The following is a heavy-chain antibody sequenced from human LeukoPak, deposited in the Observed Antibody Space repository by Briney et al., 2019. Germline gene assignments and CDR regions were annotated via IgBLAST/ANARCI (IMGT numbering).Heavy chain of an antibody. Sequence: PSETLSLTCTVSGGSISSGDYYWSWIRQPPGKGLEWIGYIYYSGSTYYNPSLKSRVTISVDTSKNQFSLKLSSVTAADTAVYYCARAPRVVVAAIYGMDVWGQGTTVTVSS. CDR1: GGSISSGDYY. D-gene: IGHD2-15*01. J-gene: IGHJ6*02. V-gene: IGHV4-30-4*01. CDR2: IYYSGST. CDR3: ARAPRVVVAAIYGMDV.